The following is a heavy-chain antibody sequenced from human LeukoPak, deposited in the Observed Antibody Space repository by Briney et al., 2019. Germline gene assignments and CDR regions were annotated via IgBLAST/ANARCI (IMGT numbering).Heavy chain of an antibody. D-gene: IGHD1-1*01. CDR1: GFTFSSYW. CDR2: ISQSSSTT. Sequence: GGSLRLSCAASGFTFSSYWMNWVRQAPGRGLEWISYISQSSSTTYYADSVKGRFTISRDNAKNSLYLQMNSLRDEDTAVYYCATDGMSDDNGNWFDPWGQGTLVTVSS. CDR3: ATDGMSDDNGNWFDP. V-gene: IGHV3-48*02. J-gene: IGHJ5*02.